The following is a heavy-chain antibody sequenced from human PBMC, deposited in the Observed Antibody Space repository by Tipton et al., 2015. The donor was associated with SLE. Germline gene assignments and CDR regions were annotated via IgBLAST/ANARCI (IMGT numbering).Heavy chain of an antibody. V-gene: IGHV4-34*01. D-gene: IGHD3-16*02. Sequence: LRLSCAVYGESSSGYFWSWIRQSAGKGLEWIGDIHDGGSSYYNPSLKSRVTISVDTSKNQISLKLTSVTAADTALYYCARGRVDYIRGSYRPSSFDSWGQGTLVTVSS. J-gene: IGHJ4*02. CDR1: GESSSGYF. CDR3: ARGRVDYIRGSYRPSSFDS. CDR2: IHDGGSS.